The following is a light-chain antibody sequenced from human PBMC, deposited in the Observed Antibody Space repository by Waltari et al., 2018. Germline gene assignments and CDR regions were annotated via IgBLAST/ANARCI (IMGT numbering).Light chain of an antibody. V-gene: IGKV2-30*01. J-gene: IGKJ2*01. Sequence: EVVMTQAPLSLSVTLGQPASISCRSTPSLVYIDGKTYLNWFHQAPGQPPRRLVYQVASRDPGVPVRFSGSGSGTDFTLQISSVESEDVGLYYCMQGTDWPYTFGQGTRLEI. CDR3: MQGTDWPYT. CDR1: PSLVYIDGKTY. CDR2: QVA.